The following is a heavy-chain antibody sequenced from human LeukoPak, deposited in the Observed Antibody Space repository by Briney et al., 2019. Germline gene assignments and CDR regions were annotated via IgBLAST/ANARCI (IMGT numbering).Heavy chain of an antibody. D-gene: IGHD3-10*01. V-gene: IGHV3-30*02. J-gene: IGHJ4*02. CDR3: AKGPVVRGVTLILKTGEKGALDY. Sequence: GGSLGLSCAASGFTFSSSGMHWVRQAPGKGLEWVAFIRYDGNNKYYADSVKGRFTISRDNSKSTLYLQMSSLRAEDTAVYYCAKGPVVRGVTLILKTGEKGALDYWGQGTLVTVSS. CDR1: GFTFSSSG. CDR2: IRYDGNNK.